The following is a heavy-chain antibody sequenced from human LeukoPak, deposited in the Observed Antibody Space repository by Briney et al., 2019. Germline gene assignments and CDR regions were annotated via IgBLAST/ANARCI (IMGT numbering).Heavy chain of an antibody. CDR1: GGSISSYY. J-gene: IGHJ2*01. D-gene: IGHD2-2*01. CDR3: ARREVDCSSTSCYGWAHWYFDL. Sequence: SETLSLTCTVSGGSISSYYWSWIRQPPGKGLEWIGYIYYSGSTNYNPSLKSRVTISVDTSKNQFSLKLSSVTAADTAVYYCARREVDCSSTSCYGWAHWYFDLWGRGTLVTVSS. CDR2: IYYSGST. V-gene: IGHV4-59*01.